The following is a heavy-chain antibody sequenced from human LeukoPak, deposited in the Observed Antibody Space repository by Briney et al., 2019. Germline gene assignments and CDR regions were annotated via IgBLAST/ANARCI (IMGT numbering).Heavy chain of an antibody. Sequence: SGGSLRLSCVASGFTFSTYAMSWVRQAPGKGLEWVSGISAGAGSTYYADSVKGRFTISRDNSKNTLYLQMNSLRAEDTAVYYCAKQHDDYVWCFDYWGQGTLVTVSS. V-gene: IGHV3-23*01. J-gene: IGHJ4*02. CDR3: AKQHDDYVWCFDY. CDR1: GFTFSTYA. D-gene: IGHD3-16*01. CDR2: ISAGAGST.